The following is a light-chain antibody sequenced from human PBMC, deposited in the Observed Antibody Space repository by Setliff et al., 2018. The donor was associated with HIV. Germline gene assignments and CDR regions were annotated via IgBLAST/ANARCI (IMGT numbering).Light chain of an antibody. V-gene: IGLV3-21*03. CDR2: DDN. CDR3: QVWDSSTDHHV. CDR1: NIGGKS. J-gene: IGLJ1*01. Sequence: SYELAQPPSVSVAPGKTARITCGGNNIGGKSVHWYQQKPGRAPVLVVYDDNDRPSGIPERFSGSNSGNTATLTISRVEAGDEADYYCQVWDSSTDHHVFGTGTKVTV.